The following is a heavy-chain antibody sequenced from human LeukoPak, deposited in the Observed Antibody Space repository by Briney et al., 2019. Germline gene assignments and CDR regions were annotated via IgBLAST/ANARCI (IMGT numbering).Heavy chain of an antibody. J-gene: IGHJ3*02. CDR2: IYYSGST. Sequence: ETLSLTCTVSGGSISSYYWSWIRQPPGKGLEWIGYIYYSGSTNYNPSLKSRVTISVDTSKNQFSLKLSSVTAADTAVYYCARDSKGDAFDIWGQGTMVTVSS. CDR1: GGSISSYY. V-gene: IGHV4-59*01. CDR3: ARDSKGDAFDI.